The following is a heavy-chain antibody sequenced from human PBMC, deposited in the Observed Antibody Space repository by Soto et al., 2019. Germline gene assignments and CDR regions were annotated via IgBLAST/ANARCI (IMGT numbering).Heavy chain of an antibody. CDR2: ISGSGDKT. V-gene: IGHV3-23*01. Sequence: EVQLLESGGGLVQPGGSLTLSCAASGFTFNNYAMNWVRQAPGKGLEWVSAISGSGDKTYYADSVKGRFTISRDISNNVVYLQMNRLGAAATAVYYCAKGGVRFRYYFDYRGQGTLVTVSS. CDR1: GFTFNNYA. D-gene: IGHD2-8*01. CDR3: AKGGVRFRYYFDY. J-gene: IGHJ4*02.